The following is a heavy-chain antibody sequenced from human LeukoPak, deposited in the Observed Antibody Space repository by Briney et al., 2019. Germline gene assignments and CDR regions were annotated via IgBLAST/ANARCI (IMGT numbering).Heavy chain of an antibody. D-gene: IGHD3-22*01. CDR1: GGSFSGYY. J-gene: IGHJ4*02. CDR3: ASGKYDYDSSGYPLLYYFDY. Sequence: SETLSLTCAVYGGSFSGYYWSWIRQPPGKGLEWIGEINHRGSTNYNPSLKSRVTISVDTSKNQFSLKLSSVTAEDTAVYYCASGKYDYDSSGYPLLYYFDYWGQGTLVTVSS. V-gene: IGHV4-34*01. CDR2: INHRGST.